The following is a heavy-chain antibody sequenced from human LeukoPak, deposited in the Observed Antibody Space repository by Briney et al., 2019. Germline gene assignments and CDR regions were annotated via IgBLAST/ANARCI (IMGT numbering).Heavy chain of an antibody. J-gene: IGHJ3*02. CDR1: GGTFSSYA. CDR2: ISGSGGST. V-gene: IGHV3-23*01. Sequence: GASVKVSCKASGGTFSSYAMSWVRQAPGKGLEWVSAISGSGGSTYYADSVKGRFTISRDNSKNTLYLQMNSLRAEDTAVYYCAKPLMIVVVDDAFDIWGQGTMVTVSS. D-gene: IGHD3-22*01. CDR3: AKPLMIVVVDDAFDI.